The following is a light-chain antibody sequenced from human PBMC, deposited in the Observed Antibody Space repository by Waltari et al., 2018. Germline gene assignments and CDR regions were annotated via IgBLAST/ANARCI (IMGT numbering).Light chain of an antibody. CDR3: AAWDDSLNGVV. CDR2: SNN. J-gene: IGLJ2*01. CDR1: SSNIGSNP. V-gene: IGLV1-44*01. Sequence: QSVLTQPPSASGTPGQRVTISCSGSSSNIGSNPVTWYKQLPGAAPKLLVYSNNQRPSGVPDRFSGAKSGTSASLAIRGLQSEDEADYYCAAWDDSLNGVVFGGGTKLTVL.